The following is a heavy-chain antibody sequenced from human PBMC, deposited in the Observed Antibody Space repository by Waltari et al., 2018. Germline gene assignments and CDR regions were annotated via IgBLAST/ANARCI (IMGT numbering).Heavy chain of an antibody. J-gene: IGHJ4*02. V-gene: IGHV3-7*04. CDR1: GFTFSNFW. CDR3: VRGAGWLLEY. CDR2: IKQDGSEE. Sequence: EVHLVESGGGLVQPGGSLRLSCAASGFTFSNFWMNLARQAPGKGPEWVANIKQDGSEEYYVDSVKGRFTISRDNAKNSLYLQMNSLRVEDTAVYYCVRGAGWLLEYWGQGTLATVSS. D-gene: IGHD3-10*01.